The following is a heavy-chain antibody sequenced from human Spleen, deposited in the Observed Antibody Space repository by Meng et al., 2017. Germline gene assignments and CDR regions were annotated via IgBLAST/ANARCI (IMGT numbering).Heavy chain of an antibody. D-gene: IGHD1-26*01. V-gene: IGHV3-43D*04. CDR2: ISWDGGST. Sequence: GESLKISCAASGFTFDDFAMHWGRQVPRKGLEWVSLISWDGGSTYYADSVKGRFTISRDNSKNSLFLQMNSLRPEDTALYYCGKGGGSGSYTPLDHWGQGTLVTVSS. J-gene: IGHJ4*02. CDR3: GKGGGSGSYTPLDH. CDR1: GFTFDDFA.